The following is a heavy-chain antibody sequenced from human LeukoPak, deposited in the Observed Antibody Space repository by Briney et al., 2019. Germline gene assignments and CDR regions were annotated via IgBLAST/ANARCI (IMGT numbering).Heavy chain of an antibody. CDR3: ATSGIWWLFDY. CDR2: ISSGNSTI. V-gene: IGHV3-48*01. D-gene: IGHD5-12*01. Sequence: GGSLRLSCAASRLTFSNYNMNWVRQAPGKGLEWVSYISSGNSTIYYADSVKGRFTISRDNAKNSLYLQMYTLRAEDTAVYYCATSGIWWLFDYWGQGTLVTVSS. J-gene: IGHJ4*02. CDR1: RLTFSNYN.